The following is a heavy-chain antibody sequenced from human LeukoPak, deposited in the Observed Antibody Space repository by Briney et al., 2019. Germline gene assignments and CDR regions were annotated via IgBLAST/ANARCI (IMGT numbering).Heavy chain of an antibody. J-gene: IGHJ3*02. Sequence: PGRSLRLSCAASGFTFSSYGMHWVRQAPGKGLEWVAVISYDGSNKYYADSVKGRFTISRDNSKNTLYQQMNSLRAEDTAVYYCATSIVVVPAATGGTDAFDIWGQGTMVTVSS. CDR2: ISYDGSNK. CDR3: ATSIVVVPAATGGTDAFDI. V-gene: IGHV3-30*03. CDR1: GFTFSSYG. D-gene: IGHD2-2*01.